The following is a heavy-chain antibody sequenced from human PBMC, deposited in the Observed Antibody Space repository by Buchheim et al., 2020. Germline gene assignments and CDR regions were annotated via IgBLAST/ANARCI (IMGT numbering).Heavy chain of an antibody. Sequence: QVQLVESGGGVVQPGRSLRLSCAASGLSFSSYGMHWVRQAPGKGLEWVTVISYDGSNKYYVDSVKGRFTISRDNSKNTMYLQMNSLRVEDTAVYYCAKSSHDYGGYHYYGMDVWGQGTT. CDR2: ISYDGSNK. D-gene: IGHD4-17*01. J-gene: IGHJ6*02. CDR3: AKSSHDYGGYHYYGMDV. V-gene: IGHV3-30*18. CDR1: GLSFSSYG.